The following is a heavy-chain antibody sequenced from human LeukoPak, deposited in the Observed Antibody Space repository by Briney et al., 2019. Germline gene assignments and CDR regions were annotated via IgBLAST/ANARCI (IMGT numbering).Heavy chain of an antibody. CDR3: ARYYGAHIFDY. J-gene: IGHJ4*02. Sequence: SETLSLTCAVSGGSISSGGYAWSWIRQPPGKGLEWIGYIYHSGSTYYNPSLKSRVTISVDRTKNQFSLKLSSVTAADTAVYYCARYYGAHIFDYWGQGTLVTVSS. CDR2: IYHSGST. CDR1: GGSISSGGYA. V-gene: IGHV4-30-2*01. D-gene: IGHD4-17*01.